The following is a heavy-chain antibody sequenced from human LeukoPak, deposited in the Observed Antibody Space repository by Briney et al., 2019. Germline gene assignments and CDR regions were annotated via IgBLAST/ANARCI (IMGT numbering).Heavy chain of an antibody. D-gene: IGHD5-24*01. Sequence: GGSLRLSCAASGFTFTYYWMHWVRQAPGKGLVWVSRLNSDGSITRYADSVKGRFTISRDNAKNTLYLQMNSLRAEDTAVYYCARDRGALDYWGQGILVTVSS. V-gene: IGHV3-74*01. J-gene: IGHJ4*02. CDR3: ARDRGALDY. CDR1: GFTFTYYW. CDR2: LNSDGSIT.